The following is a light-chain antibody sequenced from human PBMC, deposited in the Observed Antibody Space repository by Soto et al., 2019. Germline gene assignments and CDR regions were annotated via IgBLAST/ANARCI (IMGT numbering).Light chain of an antibody. CDR2: DVN. J-gene: IGLJ2*01. CDR3: SSFAGSNTGPSVV. V-gene: IGLV2-11*01. CDR1: TSDVGVYNY. Sequence: QSALTQPRSVSGSPGQSVTISCTGTTSDVGVYNYFSWYQQHPGKAPKVMIYDVNKRPSGVPDRFSGSKSGYTAYLTISGLQAEDEADYYCSSFAGSNTGPSVVFGGGTKVTVL.